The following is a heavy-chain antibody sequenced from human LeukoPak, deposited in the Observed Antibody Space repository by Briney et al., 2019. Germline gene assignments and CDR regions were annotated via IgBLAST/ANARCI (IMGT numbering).Heavy chain of an antibody. J-gene: IGHJ3*02. CDR2: IYYGGSA. CDR1: DDSILSRTHD. CDR3: ARGPLYCSGGSCYSDAFDI. D-gene: IGHD2-15*01. V-gene: IGHV4-39*07. Sequence: SETLSLTCSVSDDSILSRTHDWAWIRQPPGKGLEWIGTIYYGGSAYYNPSLKSRVTVSVDRSKNQFSLKLNSVTAADTAVYYCARGPLYCSGGSCYSDAFDIWGQGTMVTVSS.